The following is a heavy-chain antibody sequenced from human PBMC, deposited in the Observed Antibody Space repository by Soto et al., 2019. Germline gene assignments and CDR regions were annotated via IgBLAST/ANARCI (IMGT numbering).Heavy chain of an antibody. V-gene: IGHV1-46*03. CDR2: INPSGGST. Sequence: ASVQVSCKASGYTFTSYYMHWVRQAPGQGLEWMGIINPSGGSTSYAQKFQGRVTMTRDTSTSTVYMELSSLRSEDTAVYYCATSAQTICSGYYTNYYYYMDVWGKGTTVNVSS. CDR1: GYTFTSYY. CDR3: ATSAQTICSGYYTNYYYYMDV. D-gene: IGHD3-3*01. J-gene: IGHJ6*03.